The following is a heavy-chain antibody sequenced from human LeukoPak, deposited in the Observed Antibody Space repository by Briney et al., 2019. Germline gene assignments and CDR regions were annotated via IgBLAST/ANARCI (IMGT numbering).Heavy chain of an antibody. V-gene: IGHV3-7*01. Sequence: PGGSLRLSCVASGFTLSRSWMTWVRQAPGKGLEWVANIKQDGSEIYYLDSVKGRFTISRDNAKNSLYLQMNNLRAEDTAVYYCAKGSGFLFDYCGQGTLVTVSS. D-gene: IGHD2-15*01. CDR3: AKGSGFLFDY. CDR2: IKQDGSEI. J-gene: IGHJ4*02. CDR1: GFTLSRSW.